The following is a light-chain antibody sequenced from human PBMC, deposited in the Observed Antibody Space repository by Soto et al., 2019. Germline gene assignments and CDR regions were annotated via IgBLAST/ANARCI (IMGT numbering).Light chain of an antibody. CDR3: QHYSSSPLT. V-gene: IGKV3-20*01. CDR1: QSVSSSY. Sequence: EIVLTQSPGTLSLSPGERATLSCRASQSVSSSYLAWYQQKPGQAPRLLIYDASSRATGIPDRFSGSGSGTDFTLTISRLEPEDFAVYYCQHYSSSPLTFGGGTKVEIK. CDR2: DAS. J-gene: IGKJ4*01.